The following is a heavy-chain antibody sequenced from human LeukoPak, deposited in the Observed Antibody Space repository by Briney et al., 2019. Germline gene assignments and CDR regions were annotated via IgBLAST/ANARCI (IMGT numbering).Heavy chain of an antibody. CDR3: AKESDYYGSGSLGH. CDR1: GFTFSSYA. V-gene: IGHV3-23*01. J-gene: IGHJ4*02. CDR2: ISGSGGST. Sequence: GGSLRLSCAASGFTFSSYAMSWVRQAPGKGLEWVSDISGSGGSTYYADSVKGRFTISRDNSKNTLYLQMNSLRAEDTAVYYCAKESDYYGSGSLGHWGQGTLVTVSS. D-gene: IGHD3-10*01.